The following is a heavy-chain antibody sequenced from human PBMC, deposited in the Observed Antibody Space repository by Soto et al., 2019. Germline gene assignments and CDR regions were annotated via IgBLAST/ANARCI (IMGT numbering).Heavy chain of an antibody. V-gene: IGHV1-69*05. CDR3: ARGGYSDRGRIAY. Sequence: QVQLVQSGAEVKKPGSSVKVSCKASGGTFSSYAISWVRQAPGQGLEWMGGLIPIFGTANYAQKFQGRVTXTXDXXTSTGYMELSSVRSADTAVCDCARGGYSDRGRIAYWGQGTLATVSS. CDR1: GGTFSSYA. J-gene: IGHJ4*02. D-gene: IGHD5-18*01. CDR2: LIPIFGTA.